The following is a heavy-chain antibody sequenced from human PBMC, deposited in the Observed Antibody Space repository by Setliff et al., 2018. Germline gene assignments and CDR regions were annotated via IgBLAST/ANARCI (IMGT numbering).Heavy chain of an antibody. CDR3: ARDRGGGLYDS. D-gene: IGHD3-16*01. CDR2: IKQDGSEK. V-gene: IGHV3-7*01. Sequence: PGGSLRLSCAGSGFSFSIFWMSWVRQDPGKGLEWVATIKQDGSEKFYVDSVKGRFTSSRDNAKNPLYLQMDSLRVEDTAMYFCARDRGGGLYDSWGRGTLVTVSS. CDR1: GFSFSIFW. J-gene: IGHJ4*02.